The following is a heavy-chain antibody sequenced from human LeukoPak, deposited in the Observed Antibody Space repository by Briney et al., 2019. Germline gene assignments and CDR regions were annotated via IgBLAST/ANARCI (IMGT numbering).Heavy chain of an antibody. J-gene: IGHJ3*02. CDR1: GFTFSTYG. V-gene: IGHV3-23*01. CDR2: ISGSGGST. D-gene: IGHD3-9*01. Sequence: GGSLRLSCAASGFTFSTYGMTWVRQAPGKGLEWVSAISGSGGSTYYADSVKGRFTISRDNSKNTLYLQMNSLRAEDTAVYYCAKAGFFGARLVIKGDAFDIWGQGTVVTVSS. CDR3: AKAGFFGARLVIKGDAFDI.